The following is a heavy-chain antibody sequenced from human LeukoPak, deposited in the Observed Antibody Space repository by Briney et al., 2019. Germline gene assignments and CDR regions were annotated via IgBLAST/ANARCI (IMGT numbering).Heavy chain of an antibody. D-gene: IGHD1-26*01. CDR3: ARMEPSGSAIDY. CDR2: IYYSGST. J-gene: IGHJ4*02. Sequence: SETLSLTCTVSGGSISSYYWSWIRQPPGKGLEWIGYIYYSGSTNYNPSLKSRVTISVDTSKNQFSLKLSTVTAADTAVYYCARMEPSGSAIDYWGQGTLVTVSS. V-gene: IGHV4-59*01. CDR1: GGSISSYY.